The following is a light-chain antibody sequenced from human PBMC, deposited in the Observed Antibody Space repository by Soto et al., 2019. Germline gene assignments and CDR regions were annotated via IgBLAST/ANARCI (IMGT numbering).Light chain of an antibody. CDR1: QDISDS. CDR3: QQYDNLPTFT. V-gene: IGKV1-33*01. J-gene: IGKJ3*01. CDR2: DAS. Sequence: DIQMTQSPSSLSASVGETVTITCQATQDISDSLNWYQQKPGKAPNLLIYDASTLETGVPSRFSGSGSGTDFTFTIRSLQPEDFATYYRQQYDNLPTFTFGPGTTVHIK.